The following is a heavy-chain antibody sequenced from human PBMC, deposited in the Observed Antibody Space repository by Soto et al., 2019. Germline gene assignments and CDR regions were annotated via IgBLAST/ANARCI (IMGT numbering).Heavy chain of an antibody. D-gene: IGHD3-3*01. V-gene: IGHV3-9*01. CDR2: ISWNSGSI. CDR1: GFTFDDYA. Sequence: GGSLRLSCAASGFTFDDYAMHWVRQAPGKGLEWVSGISWNSGSIGYADSVKGRFAISRDNAKNSLYLQMNSLRAEDTALYYCAKDMNGWSGPDYYYYVMDVWGQGTTVTVSS. CDR3: AKDMNGWSGPDYYYYVMDV. J-gene: IGHJ6*02.